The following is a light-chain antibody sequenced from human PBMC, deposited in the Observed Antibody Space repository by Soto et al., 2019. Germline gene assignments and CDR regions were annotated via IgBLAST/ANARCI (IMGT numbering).Light chain of an antibody. CDR1: QSIGRF. CDR2: DAS. J-gene: IGKJ1*01. Sequence: DIQRTQSPSTLSASVGDRVTITCRASQSIGRFLAWYQPQPGKAPNLLIYDASTLESGVPSRFSGSGSGTEFTFSITSLKPEDFGTEYCQQCYMGWTFGQGTKVDIK. V-gene: IGKV1-5*01. CDR3: QQCYMGWT.